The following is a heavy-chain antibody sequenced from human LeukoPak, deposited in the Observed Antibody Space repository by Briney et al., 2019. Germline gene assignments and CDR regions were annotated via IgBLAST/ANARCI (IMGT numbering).Heavy chain of an antibody. Sequence: GGSLRLSCAASGFTFSSYWMNWARQAPGKGLEWVASINHNGNVNYYVDSVKGRFTISRDNAKNSLYLQMSNLRAADTAVYFCARGGGLDGWGQGATVTVS. CDR1: GFTFSSYW. D-gene: IGHD3-16*01. CDR2: INHNGNVN. CDR3: ARGGGLDG. V-gene: IGHV3-7*03. J-gene: IGHJ6*02.